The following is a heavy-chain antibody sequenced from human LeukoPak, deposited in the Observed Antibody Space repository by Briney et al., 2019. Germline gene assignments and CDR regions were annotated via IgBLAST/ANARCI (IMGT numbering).Heavy chain of an antibody. D-gene: IGHD1-26*01. CDR3: ARGWELRGYYYYMDV. V-gene: IGHV4-34*01. CDR2: INHSGST. Sequence: PGGSLRLSCAASGFTVSSNYMSWVRQAPGKGLEWIGEINHSGSTNYNPSLKSRVTISVDTSKNQFSLKLSSVTAADTAVYYCARGWELRGYYYYMDVWGKGTTVTVSS. J-gene: IGHJ6*03. CDR1: GFTVSSNY.